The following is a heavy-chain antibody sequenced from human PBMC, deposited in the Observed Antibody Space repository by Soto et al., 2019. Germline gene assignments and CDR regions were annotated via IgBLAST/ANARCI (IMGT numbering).Heavy chain of an antibody. Sequence: PSETLSLTCTVSGGSISSYYWSWIRQPPGKGLEWIGYIYYSGSTNYNPSLKSRVTISVDTSKNQFSLKLSSVTAADTAVYYCARVGYYGSGSYYYYYYGMDVWGQGTTVTVSS. V-gene: IGHV4-59*01. D-gene: IGHD3-10*01. CDR3: ARVGYYGSGSYYYYYYGMDV. CDR2: IYYSGST. J-gene: IGHJ6*02. CDR1: GGSISSYY.